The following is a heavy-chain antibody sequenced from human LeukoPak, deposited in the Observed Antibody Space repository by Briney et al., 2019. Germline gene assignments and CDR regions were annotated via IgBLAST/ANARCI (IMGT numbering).Heavy chain of an antibody. CDR3: ARERFDY. Sequence: HPGGSLRLSCAASGFTFSSYAMHWVRQAPGKGLEWVAVISYDGSNKYYADSVKGRFTISRDNSKNTLYLQMNSLRAEDTAVYYCARERFDYWGQGTLVTVSS. J-gene: IGHJ4*02. CDR1: GFTFSSYA. V-gene: IGHV3-30*04. CDR2: ISYDGSNK.